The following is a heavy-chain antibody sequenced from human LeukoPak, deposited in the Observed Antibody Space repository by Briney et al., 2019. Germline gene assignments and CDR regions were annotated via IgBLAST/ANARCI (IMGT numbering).Heavy chain of an antibody. CDR3: AKSAVVARGLFDY. CDR2: ISGSGSST. V-gene: IGHV3-23*01. CDR1: GFTFSSYA. Sequence: GGSLRLSCAPSGFTFSSYAMSWVRQAPGEGVGWVSHISGSGSSTYYADSVKGRFTISRDNFKNTLYLQMNSLRAGDTAVYYCAKSAVVARGLFDYWGQGTLVTVSS. D-gene: IGHD2-15*01. J-gene: IGHJ4*02.